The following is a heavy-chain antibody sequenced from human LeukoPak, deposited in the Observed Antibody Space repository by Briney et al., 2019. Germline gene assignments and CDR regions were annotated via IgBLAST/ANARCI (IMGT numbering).Heavy chain of an antibody. Sequence: GGSLRLSCAASGFTFSSYSMNWVRQAPGKGLEWVSSISSSSSYIYYADSVKGRFTISRDNAKNSLYLQMNSLRAEDTAVYYCARVGRSSWNHYYYYGMDVWGQGTTVTVSS. V-gene: IGHV3-21*01. CDR2: ISSSSSYI. D-gene: IGHD6-13*01. CDR3: ARVGRSSWNHYYYYGMDV. J-gene: IGHJ6*02. CDR1: GFTFSSYS.